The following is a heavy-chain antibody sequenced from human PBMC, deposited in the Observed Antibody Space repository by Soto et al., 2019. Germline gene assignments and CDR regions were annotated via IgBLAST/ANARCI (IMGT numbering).Heavy chain of an antibody. CDR3: ARTLRGTYGYDLYYFDY. V-gene: IGHV4-39*01. J-gene: IGHJ4*02. CDR1: GDSTSSSGYH. CDR2: IYYSGTT. Sequence: SEALSLSCNVSGDSTSSSGYHGCWLRQPQGKGLEWIGHIYYSGTTYYNPSLKSRVTVSVDTSKNQFSLKVRSVTAADTAVYYCARTLRGTYGYDLYYFDYWGRGTLVTVS. D-gene: IGHD5-18*01.